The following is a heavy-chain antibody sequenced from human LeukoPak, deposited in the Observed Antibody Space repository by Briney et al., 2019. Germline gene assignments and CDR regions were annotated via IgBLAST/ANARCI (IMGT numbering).Heavy chain of an antibody. D-gene: IGHD3-22*01. V-gene: IGHV3-21*01. CDR1: GFTFSSYS. J-gene: IGHJ4*02. Sequence: PGGSLRLSCAASGFTFSSYSMNWVRQAPGKGLEWVSSISSSSSYIYYADSVKGRFTISRDNAKNSLYLQMNSLRAEDTAVYYCARDPGYYDSSGPQHHYWGQGTLVTVSS. CDR3: ARDPGYYDSSGPQHHY. CDR2: ISSSSSYI.